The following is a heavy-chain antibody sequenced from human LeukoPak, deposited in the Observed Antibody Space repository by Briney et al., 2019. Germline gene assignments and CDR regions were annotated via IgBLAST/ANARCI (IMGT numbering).Heavy chain of an antibody. Sequence: SETLSLTCAVSGGSISSSPWCSWVRQPPGKGLEWIGTIYHDGNTYYNPSLKSRVTISVDTSKNQFSLKLNSVTAADTAVYYCARKPIFASGRHWYYFDNWGQGTLATVSS. CDR3: ARKPIFASGRHWYYFDN. D-gene: IGHD3-10*01. V-gene: IGHV4-4*02. J-gene: IGHJ4*02. CDR1: GGSISSSPW. CDR2: IYHDGNT.